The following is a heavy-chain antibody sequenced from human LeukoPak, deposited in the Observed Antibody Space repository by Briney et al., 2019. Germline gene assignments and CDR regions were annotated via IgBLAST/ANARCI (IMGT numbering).Heavy chain of an antibody. CDR2: IYHSGST. D-gene: IGHD1-26*01. V-gene: IGHV4-30-2*01. J-gene: IGHJ4*02. CDR3: ARGRGSSPNFDY. Sequence: SETLSLTCAVSGGSISSGGYSWSWIRQPPGKGLEWIGYIYHSGSTYYNPSLKSRVTISVDRSKNQFSLKLSSVTAADTAVYYCARGRGSSPNFDYWGQETLVTVSS. CDR1: GGSISSGGYS.